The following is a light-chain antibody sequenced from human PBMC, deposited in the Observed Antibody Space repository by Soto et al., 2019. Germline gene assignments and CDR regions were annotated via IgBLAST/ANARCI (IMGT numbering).Light chain of an antibody. Sequence: EIVLTQSPGTLSLSPGERATLSCRASQSVSSSYLAWYQQKPGQAPRLLIYGASNRATGIPDRFSGSGSGRDFTLTISRLEPEDFAVYYCQQYGSSPSYTFGQGTKLEIK. V-gene: IGKV3-20*01. J-gene: IGKJ2*01. CDR1: QSVSSSY. CDR3: QQYGSSPSYT. CDR2: GAS.